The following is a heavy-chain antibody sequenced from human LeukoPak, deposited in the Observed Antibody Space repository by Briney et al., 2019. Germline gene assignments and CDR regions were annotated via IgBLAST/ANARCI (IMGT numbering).Heavy chain of an antibody. CDR3: ARDNPYCSSTSCYTYYYGMDV. CDR1: EFTFSSYW. Sequence: GGSLRLSCAASEFTFSSYWMSWVRQAPGKGLEWVANIKQDGSEKYYVDSVKGRFTISRDNAKNSLYLQMNSLRAEDTAVYYCARDNPYCSSTSCYTYYYGMDVWGQGTTVTVSS. D-gene: IGHD2-2*02. V-gene: IGHV3-7*01. J-gene: IGHJ6*02. CDR2: IKQDGSEK.